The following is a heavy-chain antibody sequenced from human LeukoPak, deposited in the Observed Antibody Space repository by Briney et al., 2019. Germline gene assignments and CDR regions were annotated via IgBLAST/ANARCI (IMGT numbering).Heavy chain of an antibody. CDR3: ATGPIASYSSSWYGMDV. J-gene: IGHJ6*02. V-gene: IGHV1-24*01. Sequence: ASVKVSCKVSGYTLTELSMHWVRQAPGKGLEWMGGFDPEDGETIYAQKFQGRVTMTEDTSTDTAYMELSSLRSEDTAVYHCATGPIASYSSSWYGMDVWGQGTTVTVSS. CDR2: FDPEDGET. CDR1: GYTLTELS. D-gene: IGHD6-13*01.